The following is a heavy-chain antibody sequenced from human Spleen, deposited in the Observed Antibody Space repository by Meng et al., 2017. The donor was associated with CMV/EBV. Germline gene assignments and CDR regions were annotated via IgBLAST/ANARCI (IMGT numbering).Heavy chain of an antibody. Sequence: GESLKISCAASRFRFSDYGMHWVRQAPGKGLEWVAFIRYDGTKTYYADSVKGRFTISRDISSNTLYLQMTSLRAEDTAVYYCARDGGVYSGSYYLDDYWGQGTLVTVSS. CDR3: ARDGGVYSGSYYLDDY. CDR1: RFRFSDYG. CDR2: IRYDGTKT. D-gene: IGHD1-26*01. V-gene: IGHV3-30*02. J-gene: IGHJ4*02.